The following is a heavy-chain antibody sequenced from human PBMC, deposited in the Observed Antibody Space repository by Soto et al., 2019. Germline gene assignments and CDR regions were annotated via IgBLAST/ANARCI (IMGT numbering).Heavy chain of an antibody. D-gene: IGHD6-6*01. CDR3: ATPSVAARPKGGYYYMDV. J-gene: IGHJ6*02. V-gene: IGHV1-69*13. CDR2: IILISGVP. CDR1: GGTSSSSS. Sequence: ASVKVSCKASGGTSSSSSISWVRQAPGQGLEWMGGIILISGVPNYAQKFQDRVRIIADEFTNTAYMELSSLRSEDTAVYYCATPSVAARPKGGYYYMDVWGQGTTVTVSS.